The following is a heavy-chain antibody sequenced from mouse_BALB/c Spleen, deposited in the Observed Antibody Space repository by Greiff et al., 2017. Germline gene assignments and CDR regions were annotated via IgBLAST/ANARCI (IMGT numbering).Heavy chain of an antibody. V-gene: IGHV2-2*02. Sequence: QVQLQQSGPGLVQPSQCLSISCTVSGFSLTSYGVHWVRQAPGKGLEWLGVIWSGGSTDYNAAFISRLSISKDNSTSQVFFKMNSLQANDTAIYYCAREGIYYAMDYWGQGTSVTVSS. CDR3: AREGIYYAMDY. J-gene: IGHJ4*01. CDR1: GFSLTSYG. CDR2: IWSGGST.